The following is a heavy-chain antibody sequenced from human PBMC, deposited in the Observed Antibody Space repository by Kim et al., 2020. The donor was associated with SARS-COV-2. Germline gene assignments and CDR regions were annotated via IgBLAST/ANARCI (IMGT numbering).Heavy chain of an antibody. V-gene: IGHV3-66*04. Sequence: YYADPVKGRFPISRDNSKNTLYLQMNSLRAEDTAVYYCARLSVRLGAFDIWGQGTMVTVSS. CDR3: ARLSVRLGAFDI. D-gene: IGHD6-19*01. J-gene: IGHJ3*02.